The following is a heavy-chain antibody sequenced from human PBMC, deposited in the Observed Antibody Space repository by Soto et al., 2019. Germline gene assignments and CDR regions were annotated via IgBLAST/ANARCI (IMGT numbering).Heavy chain of an antibody. CDR2: ISYDGSNK. Sequence: QVQLVESGGGVVQPGRSLRLSCAASGFTFSSYAMHWVRQAPGKGLEWVAVISYDGSNKYYADSVKGRFTISRDNSKNTLELQMNSLRAEDTAVYYCARTPRGQWELPYYYYGMGVWGQGTTVTVSS. V-gene: IGHV3-30-3*01. CDR1: GFTFSSYA. J-gene: IGHJ6*02. CDR3: ARTPRGQWELPYYYYGMGV. D-gene: IGHD1-26*01.